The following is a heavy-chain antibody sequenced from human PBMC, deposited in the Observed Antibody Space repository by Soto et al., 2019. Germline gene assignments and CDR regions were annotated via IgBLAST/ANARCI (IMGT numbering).Heavy chain of an antibody. Sequence: AVTLWLTFSVSFADITTYCWTFIRQPAGKGLEWIGRIYTSASINYNPSLKGRVTLSVDTSTNQVSLRLASVTAADTAIYSCARDREAGYNFYYGMDVWGQGTTVTVS. CDR1: FADITTYC. V-gene: IGHV4-4*07. CDR3: ARDREAGYNFYYGMDV. CDR2: IYTSASI. J-gene: IGHJ6*02. D-gene: IGHD1-26*01.